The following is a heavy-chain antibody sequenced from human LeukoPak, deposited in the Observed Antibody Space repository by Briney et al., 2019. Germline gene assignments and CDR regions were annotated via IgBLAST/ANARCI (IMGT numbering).Heavy chain of an antibody. V-gene: IGHV1-18*01. J-gene: IGHJ4*02. CDR1: GYTFTSYG. D-gene: IGHD6-19*01. Sequence: ASVKVSCNASGYTFTSYGISWVRQAPGQGLEWMGWISAYNGNTNYAQKLPGRVTMTTDTYTSTAYMELRSLRSDDTAVYYCAREVSRGWYSGNDYRGQGTLVTVSS. CDR3: AREVSRGWYSGNDY. CDR2: ISAYNGNT.